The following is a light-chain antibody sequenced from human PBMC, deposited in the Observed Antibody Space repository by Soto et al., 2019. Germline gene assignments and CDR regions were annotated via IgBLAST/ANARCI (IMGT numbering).Light chain of an antibody. J-gene: IGLJ2*01. CDR3: AAWDDSLNVHVV. Sequence: QSVLTQPPSASGTPGQRVTISCSGSSSNIVSNTVNWYQQLPGTAPKLLIYSNNQRLSGVPDRFSGSKSGTSAALAISGLQSEDEADYYCAAWDDSLNVHVVFGGGTKLTVL. CDR1: SSNIVSNT. CDR2: SNN. V-gene: IGLV1-44*01.